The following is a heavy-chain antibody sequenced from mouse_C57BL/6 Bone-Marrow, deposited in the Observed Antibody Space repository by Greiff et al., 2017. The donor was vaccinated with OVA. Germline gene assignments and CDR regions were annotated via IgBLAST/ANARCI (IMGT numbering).Heavy chain of an antibody. D-gene: IGHD1-1*01. J-gene: IGHJ4*01. CDR3: ARLIALIYYYGSSYAMDY. CDR2: IYPGDGDT. V-gene: IGHV1-80*01. Sequence: QVQLQQSGAELVKPGASVKISCKASGYAFSSYWMNWVKQRPGKGLEWIGQIYPGDGDTNYNGKFKGKATLTADKSSSTAYMQLSSLTSEDSAVYFCARLIALIYYYGSSYAMDYWGQGTSVTVSS. CDR1: GYAFSSYW.